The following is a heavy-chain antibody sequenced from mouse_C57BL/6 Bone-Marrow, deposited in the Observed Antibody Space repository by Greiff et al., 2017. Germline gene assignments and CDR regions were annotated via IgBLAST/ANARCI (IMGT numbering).Heavy chain of an antibody. J-gene: IGHJ2*01. CDR1: GYTFTDYY. Sequence: EVQLQQSGPELVKPGASVKISCKASGYTFTDYYMNWVKQSHGKSLEWIGDINPNNGGTSYNQKFKGKATLTVDKSSSTAYMELLSLTSEDSAVYYCSRRAYYSSYDPFFDYWGQGTTLTVSS. CDR3: SRRAYYSSYDPFFDY. CDR2: INPNNGGT. V-gene: IGHV1-26*01. D-gene: IGHD2-5*01.